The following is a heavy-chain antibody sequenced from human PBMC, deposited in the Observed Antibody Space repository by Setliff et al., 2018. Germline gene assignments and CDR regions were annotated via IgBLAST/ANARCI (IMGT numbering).Heavy chain of an antibody. J-gene: IGHJ4*02. Sequence: PSETLSLTCTVSDDSFTSSSYYWSWIRQPPGKGLEWIGYISNSVGASYHPSLRNRVTISMDTSNNQFSLKLRSVSAADTAFYYCARRWSGIDYWGQGTLVTVSS. CDR3: ARRWSGIDY. CDR1: DDSFTSSSYY. V-gene: IGHV4-61*01. D-gene: IGHD3-3*01. CDR2: ISNSVGA.